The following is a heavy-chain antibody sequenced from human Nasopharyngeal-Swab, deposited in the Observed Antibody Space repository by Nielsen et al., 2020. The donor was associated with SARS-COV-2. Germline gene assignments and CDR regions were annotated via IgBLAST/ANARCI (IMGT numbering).Heavy chain of an antibody. CDR2: ISSSSSYI. D-gene: IGHD1-14*01. CDR1: GFTLSSYS. J-gene: IGHJ5*02. Sequence: GESLKISCAASGFTLSSYSMNWVRQAPGKGLEWVSSISSSSSYIFYADSVKGRFTISRDNAKNSLYLQMNSLRVEDTAVYYCVRSPSSISPGWFDPWGQGTLVTVSS. CDR3: VRSPSSISPGWFDP. V-gene: IGHV3-21*01.